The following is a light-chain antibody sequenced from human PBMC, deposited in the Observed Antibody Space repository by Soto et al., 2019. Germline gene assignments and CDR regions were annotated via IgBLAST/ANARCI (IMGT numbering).Light chain of an antibody. J-gene: IGKJ4*01. V-gene: IGKV3-11*01. CDR1: ESVSRY. Sequence: EIVLTQSPATLSLSPGNRATLSCRASESVSRYLAWYQQKPGQAPRLLIYDASNRATGIPARFSGSGSGTDFTLTITSLEPEDFAVYYCQQRSNWPYTFGGGTKVEIK. CDR3: QQRSNWPYT. CDR2: DAS.